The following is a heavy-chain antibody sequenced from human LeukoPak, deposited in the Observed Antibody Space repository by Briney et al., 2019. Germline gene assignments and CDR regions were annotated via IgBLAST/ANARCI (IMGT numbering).Heavy chain of an antibody. CDR3: ARQRSRGGQNNWFDP. Sequence: ASVKVSCKASGYTFTSYGISWARQAPGQGLEWMGWISAYNGNTNYAQKLQGRVTMTTDTSTSTAYMELRSLRSDDTAVYYCARQRSRGGQNNWFDPRGQGTLVTVSS. CDR2: ISAYNGNT. D-gene: IGHD2-2*01. J-gene: IGHJ5*02. CDR1: GYTFTSYG. V-gene: IGHV1-18*01.